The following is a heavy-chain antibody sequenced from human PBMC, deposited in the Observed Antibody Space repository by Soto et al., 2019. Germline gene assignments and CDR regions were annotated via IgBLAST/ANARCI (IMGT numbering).Heavy chain of an antibody. CDR1: GYTFTNYG. CDR3: AREVNYYDSSGYPANRPSLLHYFDY. D-gene: IGHD3-22*01. J-gene: IGHJ4*02. Sequence: QVQLVQSGTEMKKPGASVKVSCKTSGYTFTNYGISWVRQAPGQGLEWMGWISPFDGNTKYAQKFQGRVTLTTDTSTSIAYMEVRSLGSDDTAVYFCAREVNYYDSSGYPANRPSLLHYFDYWGQGTLVTVSS. CDR2: ISPFDGNT. V-gene: IGHV1-18*01.